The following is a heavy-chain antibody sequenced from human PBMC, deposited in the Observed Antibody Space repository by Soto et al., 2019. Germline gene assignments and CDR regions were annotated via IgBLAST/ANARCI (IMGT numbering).Heavy chain of an antibody. Sequence: QVQLVQSGAEVKKPGASVKVSCKASGYTFTSFYIHWVRQAPGQGLEWMGIINPSGGSTNYAQKFQDRVIVTRDTSTSTVYMELSSLKSEDTAVYYCARNLAAGDYWGQGTLVTVSS. V-gene: IGHV1-46*01. CDR2: INPSGGST. CDR1: GYTFTSFY. D-gene: IGHD6-13*01. CDR3: ARNLAAGDY. J-gene: IGHJ4*02.